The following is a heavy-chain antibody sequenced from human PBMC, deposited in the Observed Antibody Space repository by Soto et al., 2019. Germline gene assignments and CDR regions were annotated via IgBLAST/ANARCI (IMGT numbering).Heavy chain of an antibody. CDR1: GGPFSRYT. V-gene: IGHV1-69*01. CDR3: AGGGVRRTTSCVY. D-gene: IGHD3-16*01. J-gene: IGHJ4*02. CDR2: IVPILGTA. Sequence: QVQLVQSGSEVRKPGSSVKVSCKASGGPFSRYTLSWVRQAPGQGLEWMAGIVPILGTANYAQKFQGRITVTADESTNTAYMELSSLTSDDTALYFCAGGGVRRTTSCVYWGQGTLVTVSS.